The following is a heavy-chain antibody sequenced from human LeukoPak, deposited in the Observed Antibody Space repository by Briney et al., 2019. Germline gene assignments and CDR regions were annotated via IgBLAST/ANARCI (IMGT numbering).Heavy chain of an antibody. Sequence: PGGSLRLSCAASGFTVSSNYMSWVRQAPGKGLEWVSVIYSGSSTYYADSVKGRFTISRDNSKNTLYLQMNSLRAEDTAVYYCARSSGYYDFWSNWFDPWGQGTLVTVSS. J-gene: IGHJ5*02. CDR2: IYSGSST. D-gene: IGHD3-3*01. CDR1: GFTVSSNY. CDR3: ARSSGYYDFWSNWFDP. V-gene: IGHV3-53*01.